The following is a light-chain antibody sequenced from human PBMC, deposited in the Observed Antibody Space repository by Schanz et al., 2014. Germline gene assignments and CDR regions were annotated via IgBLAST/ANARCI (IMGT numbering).Light chain of an antibody. CDR2: DVS. CDR1: SSDVGGYNY. J-gene: IGLJ3*02. V-gene: IGLV2-14*01. CDR3: CSYAGL. Sequence: QSALTQPASVSGSPGQSITISCTGTSSDVGGYNYVSWYQQHPGKAPKLMIYDVSNRPSGVSNRFSGSKSGNTASLAISGLQAEDEADYYCCSYAGLFGGGTKLTVL.